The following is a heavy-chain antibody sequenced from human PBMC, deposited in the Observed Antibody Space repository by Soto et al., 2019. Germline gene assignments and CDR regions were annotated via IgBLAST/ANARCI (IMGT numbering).Heavy chain of an antibody. D-gene: IGHD1-26*01. V-gene: IGHV4-59*01. J-gene: IGHJ4*02. CDR3: ARGVGSSPPRY. CDR1: GGSISAYY. CDR2: IYASGSP. Sequence: PSETLSLTCTISGGSISAYYWSWVRQPPGHELEWIGYIYASGSPYYNPSLRSRVTISADTSKNQISLKLTSPTAADTAVYYCARGVGSSPPRYWGRGTLVTVS.